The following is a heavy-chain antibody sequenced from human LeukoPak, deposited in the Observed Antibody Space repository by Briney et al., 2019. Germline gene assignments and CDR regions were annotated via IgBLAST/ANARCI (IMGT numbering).Heavy chain of an antibody. J-gene: IGHJ4*02. D-gene: IGHD3-22*01. CDR1: GYSISSGYY. CDR3: AREGTCITMTESYYFDY. CDR2: IYHSGST. Sequence: SETLSLTCTVSGYSISSGYYWGWIRQPPGKGLEWIGSIYHSGSTYYNPSLKSRVTISVDTSKNQFSLKLSSVTAADTAVYYCAREGTCITMTESYYFDYWGQGTLVTVSS. V-gene: IGHV4-38-2*02.